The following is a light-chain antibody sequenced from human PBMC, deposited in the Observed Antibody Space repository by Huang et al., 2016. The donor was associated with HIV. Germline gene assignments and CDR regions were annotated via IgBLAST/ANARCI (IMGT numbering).Light chain of an antibody. J-gene: IGKJ5*01. CDR1: QTLLHSNGYNY. CDR2: LGS. Sequence: DIVMTQSPLSLAVTPGEPASISCGSTQTLLHSNGYNYLDWYLQKPGQSPQLLIYLGSNRAAGVPDRFSGSGSGTDFTLKICRVEAEDVGVYYCMQALQTPWTFGQGTRLEIK. CDR3: MQALQTPWT. V-gene: IGKV2-28*01.